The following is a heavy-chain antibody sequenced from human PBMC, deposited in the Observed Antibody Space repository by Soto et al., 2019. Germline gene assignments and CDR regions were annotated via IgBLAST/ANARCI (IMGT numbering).Heavy chain of an antibody. J-gene: IGHJ4*02. CDR2: IYYSGST. Sequence: PSETLSLTCTVSGGSISSYYWSWIRQPPGKGLEWIGYIYYSGSTNYNPSLKSRVTISVDTSKNQFSLKLSSVTAADTAMYYCARANYYYDSSGRSYYFDYWGQGTLVTVSS. V-gene: IGHV4-59*01. D-gene: IGHD3-22*01. CDR3: ARANYYYDSSGRSYYFDY. CDR1: GGSISSYY.